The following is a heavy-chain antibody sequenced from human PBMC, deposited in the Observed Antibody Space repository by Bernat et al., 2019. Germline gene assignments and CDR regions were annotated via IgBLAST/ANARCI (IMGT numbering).Heavy chain of an antibody. D-gene: IGHD3-16*01. V-gene: IGHV3-30*18. CDR3: AKDLRVTFGGADY. CDR1: GFTFSSYG. Sequence: QVQLVESGGGVVQPGRSLRLSCAASGFTFSSYGMHWVRQAPGKGLEWVAVISYDGSNKYYADSVKGRFTISRDKSKNTLYLQMNGLRAEDTAVYYCAKDLRVTFGGADYWGQGTLVTVSS. CDR2: ISYDGSNK. J-gene: IGHJ4*02.